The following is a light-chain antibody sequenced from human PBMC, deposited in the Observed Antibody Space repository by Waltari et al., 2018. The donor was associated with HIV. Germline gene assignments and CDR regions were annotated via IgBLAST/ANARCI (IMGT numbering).Light chain of an antibody. CDR2: AAS. CDR1: QSIASY. J-gene: IGKJ1*01. V-gene: IGKV1-39*01. CDR3: HQTYTSPWT. Sequence: DIHMTQSPSSLSASIGDRVTITCRASQSIASYLNWYQQKPGKAPKLLIYAASSLQSGVPSRFSGSGSGTDFTLTISSLQSEDFATYSCHQTYTSPWTFGQGTKVKI.